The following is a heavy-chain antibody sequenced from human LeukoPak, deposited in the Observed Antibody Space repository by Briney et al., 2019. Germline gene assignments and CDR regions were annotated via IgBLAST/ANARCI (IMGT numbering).Heavy chain of an antibody. V-gene: IGHV4-31*03. Sequence: SETLSLTCTVSGGSISSGGYYWSWIRQHPGKGLEWIGYIYYSGSTYYNPSLKSRVTISVDTSKNQFSLKLSSVTAADTAVHYCARGDIAVASSTGDAFDIWGQGTMVTVSS. CDR3: ARGDIAVASSTGDAFDI. J-gene: IGHJ3*02. D-gene: IGHD6-19*01. CDR2: IYYSGST. CDR1: GGSISSGGYY.